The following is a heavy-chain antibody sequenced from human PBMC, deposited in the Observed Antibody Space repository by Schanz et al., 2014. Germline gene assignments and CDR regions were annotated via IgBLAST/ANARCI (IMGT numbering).Heavy chain of an antibody. CDR1: GGSISSGSYY. D-gene: IGHD3-22*01. V-gene: IGHV4-61*02. CDR2: IYTSGST. Sequence: QVQLQESGPGLVKPSQTLSLTCTVSGGSISSGSYYWSWIRQPAGKGLEWIGRIYTSGSTNYNPSLKSRVTISLDMSKKSFSLNLSSVTTADAAVYYCARSLSGYKYYFDYWGQGALVTVSS. CDR3: ARSLSGYKYYFDY. J-gene: IGHJ4*02.